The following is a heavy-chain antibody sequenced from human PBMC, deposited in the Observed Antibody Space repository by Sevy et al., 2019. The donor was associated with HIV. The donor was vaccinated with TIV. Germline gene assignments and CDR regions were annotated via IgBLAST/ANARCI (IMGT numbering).Heavy chain of an antibody. Sequence: GGSLRLSCAASGFNFSPYAMHWVRQGPGKGLEWVATVSSDGTTRSYVDSIKGRFSLSRDNSKNTLYLQMNNLTPEDTAVYYCAKEGYYYDSRSSVWFDPWGPGALVTVSS. V-gene: IGHV3-30*18. D-gene: IGHD3-22*01. CDR1: GFNFSPYA. CDR2: VSSDGTTR. CDR3: AKEGYYYDSRSSVWFDP. J-gene: IGHJ5*02.